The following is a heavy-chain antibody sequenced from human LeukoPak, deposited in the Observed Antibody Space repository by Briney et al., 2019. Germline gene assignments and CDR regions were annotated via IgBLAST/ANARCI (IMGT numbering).Heavy chain of an antibody. CDR1: GGSISSDSYY. Sequence: SETLSLTCIVSGGSISSDSYYWAWIRQPPGKGLQWIGSLYYRGSAYYDSSLKSRVTISGDTSQNQFFLKLSSVTAADTAVYYCARDGHRGYSYGYLRWFDPWGQGTLVTVSS. CDR3: ARDGHRGYSYGYLRWFDP. D-gene: IGHD5-18*01. J-gene: IGHJ5*02. V-gene: IGHV4-39*07. CDR2: LYYRGSA.